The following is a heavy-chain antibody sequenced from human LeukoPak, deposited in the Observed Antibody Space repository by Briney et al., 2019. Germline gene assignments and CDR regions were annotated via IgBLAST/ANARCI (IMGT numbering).Heavy chain of an antibody. J-gene: IGHJ6*03. D-gene: IGHD1-26*01. V-gene: IGHV1-2*02. CDR3: ARDHSGSYFYYYYYMDV. Sequence: ASVKVSCKASGYTFTGYYMHWVRQAPGQGLEWMGWINPNSGGTNYAQKFQGRVTMTRDTSTSTAYMELRSLRSDDTAVYYCARDHSGSYFYYYYYMDVWGKGTTVTVSS. CDR2: INPNSGGT. CDR1: GYTFTGYY.